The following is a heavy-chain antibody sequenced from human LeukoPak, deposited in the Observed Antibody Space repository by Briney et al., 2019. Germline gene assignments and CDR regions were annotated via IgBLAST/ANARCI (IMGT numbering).Heavy chain of an antibody. Sequence: ASVKVSCKASGYTFTSYYMHWVRQAPGQGLEWMGWINPNSGGTNYAQKFQGRVTMTRDTSISTAYMELSRLRSDDTAVYYCARGSSWGLYYYYMDVWGKGTTVTISS. V-gene: IGHV1-2*02. J-gene: IGHJ6*03. CDR1: GYTFTSYY. D-gene: IGHD6-13*01. CDR3: ARGSSWGLYYYYMDV. CDR2: INPNSGGT.